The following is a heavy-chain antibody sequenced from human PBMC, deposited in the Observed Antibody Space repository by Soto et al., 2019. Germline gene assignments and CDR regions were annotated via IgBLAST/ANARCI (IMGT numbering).Heavy chain of an antibody. Sequence: GGSLRLSCAASGFTFSNAWMSWVCQAPGKGLEWVGRIKSKTDGGTTDYAAPVKGRFTISRDDSKNTLYLQMNSLKTEDTAVYYCTTDPGLRKTGIFDYWGQGTLVTVSS. CDR1: GFTFSNAW. J-gene: IGHJ4*02. D-gene: IGHD1-1*01. CDR2: IKSKTDGGTT. CDR3: TTDPGLRKTGIFDY. V-gene: IGHV3-15*01.